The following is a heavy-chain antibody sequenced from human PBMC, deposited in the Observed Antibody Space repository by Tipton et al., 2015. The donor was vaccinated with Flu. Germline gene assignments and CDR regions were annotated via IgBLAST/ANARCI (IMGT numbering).Heavy chain of an antibody. D-gene: IGHD6-19*01. Sequence: TLSLTCSVSGGSISDYYWNWIRQPAGKGLEWLGRIYTSGNTNYNPSLHSRITMSLDISKNQFSLRLTSVAAADTAIYYCARARGTGWSQGGGALDIWGRGTMATVSS. CDR1: GGSISDYY. CDR2: IYTSGNT. V-gene: IGHV4-4*07. J-gene: IGHJ3*02. CDR3: ARARGTGWSQGGGALDI.